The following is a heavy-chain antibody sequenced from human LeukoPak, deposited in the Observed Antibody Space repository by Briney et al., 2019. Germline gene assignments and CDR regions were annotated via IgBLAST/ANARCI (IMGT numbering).Heavy chain of an antibody. CDR2: INHSGST. CDR1: GGSFSGYY. Sequence: SETPSLTCAVYGGSFSGYYWSWIRQPPGKGLEWIGEINHSGSTNYNPSLKSRVTISVDTSKNQFSLKLSSVTAADTAVYYCARAQPYSSGWYDAFDIWGQGAMLTVSS. V-gene: IGHV4-34*01. J-gene: IGHJ3*02. D-gene: IGHD6-19*01. CDR3: ARAQPYSSGWYDAFDI.